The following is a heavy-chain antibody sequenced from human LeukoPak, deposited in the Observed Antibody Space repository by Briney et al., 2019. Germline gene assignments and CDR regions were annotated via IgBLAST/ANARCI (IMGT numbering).Heavy chain of an antibody. J-gene: IGHJ4*02. CDR3: AKDQEEDYGSGSYYYLDY. Sequence: PGGSLRLSCAASGSTFSNYGMHWVRQAPGKGLEWVTFIRYDGTNKYYADSVKGRFTISRDNSKNTLYLQMNSLRAEDTAVYYCAKDQEEDYGSGSYYYLDYWGQGTLVTVSS. CDR1: GSTFSNYG. CDR2: IRYDGTNK. V-gene: IGHV3-30*02. D-gene: IGHD3-10*01.